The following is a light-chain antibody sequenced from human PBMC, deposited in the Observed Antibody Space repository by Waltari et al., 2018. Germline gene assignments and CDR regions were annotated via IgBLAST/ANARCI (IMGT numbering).Light chain of an antibody. J-gene: IGLJ2*01. CDR3: QSYDSSLSGSV. CDR2: GNS. V-gene: IGLV1-40*01. CDR1: SSNIGVGYD. Sequence: QSGLTQPPSVSGAPGQRVTISCTGSSSNIGVGYDVPWYQLLPGTTPKLPIYGNSKRPSGVPDRFSGSKSGTSASLAITGLQAEDEAGYYCQSYDSSLSGSVFGGGTKLTVL.